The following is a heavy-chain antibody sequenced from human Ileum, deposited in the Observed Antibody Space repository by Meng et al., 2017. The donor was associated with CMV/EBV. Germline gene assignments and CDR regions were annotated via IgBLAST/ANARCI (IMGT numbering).Heavy chain of an antibody. CDR3: ARGLKWELPIYY. CDR2: ISDSGVST. D-gene: IGHD1-26*01. J-gene: IGHJ4*02. V-gene: IGHV3-23*01. Sequence: GGSLRLSCAASGFTFSSYAMSWVRQAPGKGLEWVSAISDSGVSTYYADSVKGRFTISRDNSKSTLYLQMNSLRAEDTAVYYCARGLKWELPIYYWGQGTLVTVSS. CDR1: GFTFSSYA.